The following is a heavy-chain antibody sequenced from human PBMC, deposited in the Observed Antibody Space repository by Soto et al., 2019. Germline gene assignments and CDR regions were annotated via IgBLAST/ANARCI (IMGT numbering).Heavy chain of an antibody. CDR1: GFTFSNYG. CDR3: ARDRMYYDSSGYYDY. J-gene: IGHJ4*02. Sequence: QVQLVESGGGVVQPGRSLRLSCAASGFTFSNYGMHWVRQAPGKGLEWVAVIWYDGSNKYYADSVQGRFTISRDNSKNTLYLQMTSLRAEDTAVYYCARDRMYYDSSGYYDYWGQGTLVTVSS. CDR2: IWYDGSNK. V-gene: IGHV3-33*01. D-gene: IGHD3-22*01.